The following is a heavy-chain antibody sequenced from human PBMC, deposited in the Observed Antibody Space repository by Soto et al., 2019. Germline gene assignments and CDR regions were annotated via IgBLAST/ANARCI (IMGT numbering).Heavy chain of an antibody. Sequence: LDTLSLTCTFSGSSIISYCWSWIRQPPGKGLEWIGYIYYSKSTNYNPSLKSRATISVDTSKNQFSLKLSSVTAADTAVYYCARHSSAGRGWFDPWGQGTLVTVSS. CDR1: GSSIISYC. J-gene: IGHJ5*02. CDR2: IYYSKST. D-gene: IGHD6-19*01. CDR3: ARHSSAGRGWFDP. V-gene: IGHV4-59*08.